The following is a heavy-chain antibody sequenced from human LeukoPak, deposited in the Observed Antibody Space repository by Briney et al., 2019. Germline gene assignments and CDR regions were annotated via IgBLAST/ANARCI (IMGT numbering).Heavy chain of an antibody. D-gene: IGHD1-26*01. Sequence: NSSETLSLTCAVSGGSISSGGYSWSWIRQPPGKGLEWIGYIYHSGSTYYNPSLKSRVTISVDRSKNQFSLKLSSVTAADTAVYYCAREDSGSPADYWGQGTLVTVSS. J-gene: IGHJ4*02. V-gene: IGHV4-30-2*01. CDR1: GGSISSGGYS. CDR2: IYHSGST. CDR3: AREDSGSPADY.